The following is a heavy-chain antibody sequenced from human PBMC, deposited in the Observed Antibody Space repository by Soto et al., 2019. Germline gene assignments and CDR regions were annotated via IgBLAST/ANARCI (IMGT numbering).Heavy chain of an antibody. CDR1: GFTFTNYA. V-gene: IGHV3-23*01. CDR3: AKKGLCSLATYCNYGDCHYAFDL. J-gene: IGHJ3*01. CDR2: VSGGGDGT. Sequence: EVQLLESGGGLVQPGGSLRLSCAASGFTFTNYAMSWVRQAPGKGLEWVSTVSGGGDGTYYADSVKGRFSTSRDNSRNTVHLQMNSLRAEDTAVYYCAKKGLCSLATYCNYGDCHYAFDLWGQGTIVTVSS. D-gene: IGHD2-21*02.